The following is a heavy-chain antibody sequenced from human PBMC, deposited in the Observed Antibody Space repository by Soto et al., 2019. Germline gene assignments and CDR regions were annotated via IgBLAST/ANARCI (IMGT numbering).Heavy chain of an antibody. J-gene: IGHJ4*02. Sequence: QVQLQESGPGLVKPSQTLSLTCTVSGGSISSGYYYWSWIRQPPGKGLEWIGYIYYSGSTYYNPSLKSRVTISVDTSKNQVSLKLSSVTAADTAVYYCARGISSGYYYNYWGRGTLVTVSS. V-gene: IGHV4-30-4*01. CDR3: ARGISSGYYYNY. CDR1: GGSISSGYYY. CDR2: IYYSGST. D-gene: IGHD3-22*01.